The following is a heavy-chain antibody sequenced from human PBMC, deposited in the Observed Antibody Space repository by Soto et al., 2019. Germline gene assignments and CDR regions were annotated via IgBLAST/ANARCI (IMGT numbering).Heavy chain of an antibody. Sequence: EVQLVESGGGLIQPGGSLRLSCAASGFAVSSKYMTWVRQAPGKGLEWVSVIYGGGTTYYADSVKGRFTISRGTSKNTLYLQVDGARAEATAVYYCVRTAGWRGFGLWGQGTVVTVSP. CDR3: VRTAGWRGFGL. D-gene: IGHD6-19*01. CDR1: GFAVSSKY. CDR2: IYGGGTT. J-gene: IGHJ4*02. V-gene: IGHV3-53*01.